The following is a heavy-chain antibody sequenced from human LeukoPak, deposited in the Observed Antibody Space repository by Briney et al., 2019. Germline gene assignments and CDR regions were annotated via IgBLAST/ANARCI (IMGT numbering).Heavy chain of an antibody. CDR1: GFTFNSYA. CDR3: ANFSKSGHCSTGSCHFHY. V-gene: IGHV3-23*01. Sequence: GGSLRPSCAASGFTFNSYAMSWVRQAPGKGLEWVSSISGTGSTTYYADSVKGGFAISRDNSESTLYMQMNSLRAVDTARYYCANFSKSGHCSTGSCHFHYWGQGTLVTVSS. J-gene: IGHJ4*02. CDR2: ISGTGSTT. D-gene: IGHD2-15*01.